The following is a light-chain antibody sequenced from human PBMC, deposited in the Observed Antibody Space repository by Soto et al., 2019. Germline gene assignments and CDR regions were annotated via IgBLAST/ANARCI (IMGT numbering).Light chain of an antibody. J-gene: IGKJ4*01. CDR2: DAS. V-gene: IGKV3-11*01. CDR3: QQLSTWPLT. Sequence: EIVLTQSPATLSLSPGERASLSCRASQSVGTYLAWYQQKPGQAPRLLISDASSRAVGVAPRFRGSGSGTDFTLTIAYVEPEDFAVYYCQQLSTWPLTFGGGTRVEF. CDR1: QSVGTY.